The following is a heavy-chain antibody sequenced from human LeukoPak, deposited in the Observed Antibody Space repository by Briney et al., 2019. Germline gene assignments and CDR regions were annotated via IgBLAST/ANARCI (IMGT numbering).Heavy chain of an antibody. CDR3: ARDRDPITFGGVIVLRY. V-gene: IGHV3-30-3*01. Sequence: GRSLRLSCAASGFTFSSYAMHWVRQAPGKGLEWVAVISYDGSNKYYADSVKGRFTISRDNSKNTLYLQMNSLRAEDTAVYYCARDRDPITFGGVIVLRYWGQGTLVTVSS. J-gene: IGHJ4*02. CDR2: ISYDGSNK. CDR1: GFTFSSYA. D-gene: IGHD3-16*02.